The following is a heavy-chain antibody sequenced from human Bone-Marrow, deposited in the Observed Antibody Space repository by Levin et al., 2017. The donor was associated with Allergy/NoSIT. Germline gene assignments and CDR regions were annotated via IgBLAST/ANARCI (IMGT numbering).Heavy chain of an antibody. Sequence: PGGSLRLSCTASGFTFGDYAMSWVRQAPGKGLEWVGFIRSKAYGGTTEYAASVKGRFTISRDDSKSIAYLQMNSLKTEDTAVYYCTRFNWNYDIYSRPADYWGQGTLVTVSS. J-gene: IGHJ4*02. D-gene: IGHD1-7*01. CDR2: IRSKAYGGTT. CDR3: TRFNWNYDIYSRPADY. V-gene: IGHV3-49*04. CDR1: GFTFGDYA.